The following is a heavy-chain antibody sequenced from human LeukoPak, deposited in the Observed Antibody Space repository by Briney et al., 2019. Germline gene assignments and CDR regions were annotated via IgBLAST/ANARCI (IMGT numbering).Heavy chain of an antibody. CDR2: IRCSGGRT. J-gene: IGHJ4*02. D-gene: IGHD5-18*01. CDR1: GFTFSSHA. Sequence: GGSLRLSCAASGFTFSSHAMSWVRQAPGKGLEWVSVIRCSGGRTYNADSVKGRFTVSRDNSKNTLYLQMNSLRAEDTAVYYCAKEHSPPRGYSYGYSFDYWGRGTLVTVST. CDR3: AKEHSPPRGYSYGYSFDY. V-gene: IGHV3-23*01.